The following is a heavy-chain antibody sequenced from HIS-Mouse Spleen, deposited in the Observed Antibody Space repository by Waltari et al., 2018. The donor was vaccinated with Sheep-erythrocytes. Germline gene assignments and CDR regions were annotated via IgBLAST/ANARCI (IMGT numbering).Heavy chain of an antibody. V-gene: IGHV4-31*02. D-gene: IGHD7-27*01. Sequence: SGGSISSGGYYWSWIRQHPGKGLEWIGYIYYSGSTYYNPSLKSRVTISVDTSKNQFSLKLSSVTAADTAVYYCARDPLTGADYWGQGTLVTVSS. CDR3: ARDPLTGADY. CDR1: GGSISSGGYY. CDR2: IYYSGST. J-gene: IGHJ4*02.